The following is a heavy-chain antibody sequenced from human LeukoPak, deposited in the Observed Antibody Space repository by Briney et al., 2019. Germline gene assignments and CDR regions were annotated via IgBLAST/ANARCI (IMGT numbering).Heavy chain of an antibody. Sequence: ASVKVSCKASGYTFTSYGISWVRQAPGHGLEWMGWISAYNGNTNYAQKLQGRVTMTTDTSTSTAYMELRSLRSDDTAVYYCASGHYDILTGYENYYYYGMDVWGQGTTVTVSS. V-gene: IGHV1-18*01. CDR3: ASGHYDILTGYENYYYYGMDV. CDR1: GYTFTSYG. J-gene: IGHJ6*02. CDR2: ISAYNGNT. D-gene: IGHD3-9*01.